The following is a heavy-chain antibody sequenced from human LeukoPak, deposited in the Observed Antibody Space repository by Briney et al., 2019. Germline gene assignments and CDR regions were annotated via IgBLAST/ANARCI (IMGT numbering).Heavy chain of an antibody. CDR2: IYHSGST. CDR3: AREKSSNNWFDP. D-gene: IGHD6-13*01. Sequence: PSETLSLTCAVSGGSISSGGYSWSWIGQPPGKGLDWIGYIYHSGSTYYNPSLKSRVTISVDRSKNQFSLKLSSVTAADTAVYYCAREKSSNNWFDPWGQGTLDTVSS. J-gene: IGHJ5*02. CDR1: GGSISSGGYS. V-gene: IGHV4-30-2*01.